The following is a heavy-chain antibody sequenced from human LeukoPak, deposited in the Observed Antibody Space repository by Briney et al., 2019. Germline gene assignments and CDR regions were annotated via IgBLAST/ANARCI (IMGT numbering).Heavy chain of an antibody. CDR2: ISSSSSYI. D-gene: IGHD5/OR15-5a*01. V-gene: IGHV3-21*01. CDR3: ARDPPLVSGPVYYYYYMDV. CDR1: GFTFSDSH. Sequence: GGSLRLSCAASGFTFSDSHMNWVRQAPGKGLEWGSSISSSSSYIYYADSVKGRFTISRDNAKNSLYLQMNSLRAEDTAVYYCARDPPLVSGPVYYYYYMDVWGKGTTVTVSS. J-gene: IGHJ6*03.